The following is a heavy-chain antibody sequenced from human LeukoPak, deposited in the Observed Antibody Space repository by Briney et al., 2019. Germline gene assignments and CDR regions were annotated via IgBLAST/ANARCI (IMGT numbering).Heavy chain of an antibody. V-gene: IGHV4-61*01. D-gene: IGHD1-26*01. CDR1: GGSVNSGSYH. J-gene: IGHJ4*02. CDR3: ARTYSGSYPLDY. Sequence: PSETLSLTCTVSGGSVNSGSYHWSWIRQPPGKGLEWIGYIYYSGVTNYNPSLKSRVTMSVDTSKNQFSLKLSSVTAADTAVYYCARTYSGSYPLDYWGQGTLVTVSS. CDR2: IYYSGVT.